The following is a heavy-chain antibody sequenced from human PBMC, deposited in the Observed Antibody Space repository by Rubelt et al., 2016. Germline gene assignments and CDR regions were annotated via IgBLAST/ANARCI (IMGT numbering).Heavy chain of an antibody. Sequence: VQLVESGGGVVQPGRSLRLSCAASGFTFSSYAMHWVRQAPGKGLEWVAVISYDGSNKYYADSVKGRFTISRDNSKNTLYLQMNSLRAEDTAGYYCARDSGRYDISGYYIDGGQGTLVNVSS. CDR1: GFTFSSYA. D-gene: IGHD3-22*01. CDR2: ISYDGSNK. V-gene: IGHV3-30*04. CDR3: ARDSGRYDISGYYID. J-gene: IGHJ4*02.